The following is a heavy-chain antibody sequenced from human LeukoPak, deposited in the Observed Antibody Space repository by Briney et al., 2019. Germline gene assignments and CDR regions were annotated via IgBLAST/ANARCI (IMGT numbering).Heavy chain of an antibody. CDR3: ARWVSGTEYNWFDP. CDR1: GGSIRSYY. CDR2: IYYSGST. V-gene: IGHV4-59*01. Sequence: SETLSLTCTVSGGSIRSYYWSWIRQPPGKGLEWIGYIYYSGSTNYNPSLKSRVTISVDTSKNQFSLKLSSVTAADTAVYYCARWVSGTEYNWFDPWGQGTLVTVSS. J-gene: IGHJ5*02. D-gene: IGHD6-13*01.